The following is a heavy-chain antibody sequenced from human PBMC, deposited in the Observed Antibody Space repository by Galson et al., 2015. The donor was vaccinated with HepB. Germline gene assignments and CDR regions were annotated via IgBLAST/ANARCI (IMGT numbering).Heavy chain of an antibody. V-gene: IGHV3-66*01. Sequence: SLRLSCAASGFTVSSNYMSWVRQAPGKGLEWVSVIYSGGSTYYADSVKGRFTISRDNSKNTLYLQMNSLRAEDTAVYYCARDRSSSWYGGYYYYGMDVWGQGTTVTVSS. D-gene: IGHD6-13*01. CDR3: ARDRSSSWYGGYYYYGMDV. CDR1: GFTVSSNY. CDR2: IYSGGST. J-gene: IGHJ6*02.